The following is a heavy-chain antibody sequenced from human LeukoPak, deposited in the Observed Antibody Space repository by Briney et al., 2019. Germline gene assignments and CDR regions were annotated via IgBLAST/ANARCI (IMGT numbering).Heavy chain of an antibody. J-gene: IGHJ3*02. CDR2: IYHSGST. D-gene: IGHD3-22*01. CDR1: GYSISSGYY. V-gene: IGHV4-38-2*02. CDR3: ARAYYDSSGYYRDMNAFDI. Sequence: TPSETLSLTCTVSGYSISSGYYWGWIRQPPGKGLKWIGSIYHSGSTYYNPSLKSRVTISVDTSKNQFSLKLSSVTAADTAVYYCARAYYDSSGYYRDMNAFDIWGQGTMVTVSS.